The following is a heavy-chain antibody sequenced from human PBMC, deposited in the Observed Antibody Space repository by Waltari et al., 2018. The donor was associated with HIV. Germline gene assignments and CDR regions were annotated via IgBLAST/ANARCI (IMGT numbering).Heavy chain of an antibody. J-gene: IGHJ3*02. CDR1: GFTLRSYW. CDR2: ISSDGSTT. D-gene: IGHD4-17*01. CDR3: ARENTMTYYDALDI. Sequence: EVQLVESGGGLVQPGGSLRLSCAASGFTLRSYWMHWVRQAPGKGVVWVSCISSDGSTTNYADSVKGRLTISRDNAKNTLYLQMNSLRADDTAVYYCARENTMTYYDALDIWGQGTMVTVSS. V-gene: IGHV3-74*01.